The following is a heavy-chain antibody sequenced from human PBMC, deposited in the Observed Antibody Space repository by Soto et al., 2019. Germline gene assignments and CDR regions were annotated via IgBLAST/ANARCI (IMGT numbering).Heavy chain of an antibody. CDR3: ASYYYDSSGPYGMDV. D-gene: IGHD3-22*01. Sequence: PGGSLRLSCVASGFIFSNYAISWLRQGPGKGLEWVSAISGSGGSTYYADSVKGRFTISRDNSKNTLYLQMNSLRAEDTAVYYCASYYYDSSGPYGMDVWGQGTTVTVSS. J-gene: IGHJ6*02. CDR2: ISGSGGST. V-gene: IGHV3-23*01. CDR1: GFIFSNYA.